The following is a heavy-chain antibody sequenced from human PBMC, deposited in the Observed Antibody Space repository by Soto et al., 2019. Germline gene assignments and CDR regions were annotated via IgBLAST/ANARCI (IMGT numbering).Heavy chain of an antibody. V-gene: IGHV3-53*01. Sequence: GGSLRLSCAASGFAVNVNYMTWVRQAPGKGLEWVSFIYTDGRTFYVDSVKGRFTISRDDSENTVYLQMNSLRVEDTAVYYCARDPAVTTDYGLDVWGQGTTVTVSS. CDR2: IYTDGRT. CDR3: ARDPAVTTDYGLDV. J-gene: IGHJ6*02. CDR1: GFAVNVNY. D-gene: IGHD4-17*01.